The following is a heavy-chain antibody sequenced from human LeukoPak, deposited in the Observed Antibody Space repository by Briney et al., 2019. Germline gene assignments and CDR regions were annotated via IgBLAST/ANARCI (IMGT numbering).Heavy chain of an antibody. J-gene: IGHJ3*02. Sequence: GGSLRLSCADSVFSFCGSGMSWVCEAPGKGLEWVSAISGSSGSTYYADSVKGRFTTSRDNSKNTLYLQMNSLRAEDTALYYCAKKGSGMVGAFDIWGQGTMVTVSS. CDR3: AKKGSGMVGAFDI. CDR2: ISGSSGST. CDR1: VFSFCGSG. D-gene: IGHD3-10*01. V-gene: IGHV3-23*01.